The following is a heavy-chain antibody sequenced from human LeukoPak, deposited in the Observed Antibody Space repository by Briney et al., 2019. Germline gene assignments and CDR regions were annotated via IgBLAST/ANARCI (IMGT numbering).Heavy chain of an antibody. J-gene: IGHJ4*02. CDR2: IKEDGSEK. Sequence: GGSLRLSCTASGFTFSTYWMSWVRQAPGKGLEWVANIKEDGSEKYYVDSVKGRFTISRDNTKNSLYLQMNSLRAEDTAVYYCARDSYCSGGSCYYDYWGQGTLVTVSS. V-gene: IGHV3-7*01. D-gene: IGHD2-15*01. CDR1: GFTFSTYW. CDR3: ARDSYCSGGSCYYDY.